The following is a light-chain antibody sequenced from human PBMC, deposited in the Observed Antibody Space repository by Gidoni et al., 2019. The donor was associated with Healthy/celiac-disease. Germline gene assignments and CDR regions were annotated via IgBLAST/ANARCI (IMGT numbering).Light chain of an antibody. J-gene: IGKJ1*01. CDR3: QQYGSSFGGT. Sequence: EIVLTQSPGTLSLSPGERATLSCRASQSVSSSYLAWYQQKPGQAPRLLIYGASSRATGIPDRFSGSGSVTDFTLTISRLEPEDFAVYYCQQYGSSFGGTFXQXTKVXIK. CDR2: GAS. CDR1: QSVSSSY. V-gene: IGKV3-20*01.